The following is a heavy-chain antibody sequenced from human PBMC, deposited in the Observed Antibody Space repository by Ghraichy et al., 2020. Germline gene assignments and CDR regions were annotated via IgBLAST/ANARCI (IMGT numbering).Heavy chain of an antibody. D-gene: IGHD4-17*01. CDR1: GGSISSGGYY. CDR3: ARDQGDYDYFDY. V-gene: IGHV4-31*03. J-gene: IGHJ4*02. Sequence: TLSLTCTVSGGSISSGGYYWSWIRQHPGKGLEWIGYIYYSGSTYYNPSLKSRVTISVDTSKNQFSLKLSSVTAADTAVYYCARDQGDYDYFDYWGQGTLVTVSS. CDR2: IYYSGST.